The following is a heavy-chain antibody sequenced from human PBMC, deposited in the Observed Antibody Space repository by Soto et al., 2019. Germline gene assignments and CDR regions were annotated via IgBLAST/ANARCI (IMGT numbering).Heavy chain of an antibody. J-gene: IGHJ6*02. CDR3: ARESEGYDFWSGYPEAYYYYYGMDV. D-gene: IGHD3-3*01. V-gene: IGHV1-69*13. Sequence: ASVKVSCKASGGTFSSYAISWVRQVPGQGLEWMGGIIPIFGTANYAQNFQGRVTITADESTSTAYMELSSLRSEDTAVYYCARESEGYDFWSGYPEAYYYYYGMDVWGQGTTVTVSS. CDR1: GGTFSSYA. CDR2: IIPIFGTA.